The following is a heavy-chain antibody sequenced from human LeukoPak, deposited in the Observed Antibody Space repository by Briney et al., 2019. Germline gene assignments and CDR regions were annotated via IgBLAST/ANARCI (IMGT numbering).Heavy chain of an antibody. CDR3: ARVEVPRDINDWYFDL. CDR1: GYSIAHGFF. J-gene: IGHJ2*01. V-gene: IGHV4-38-2*02. Sequence: SEALSLTCIVSGYSIAHGFFWAWIRQPPGGGLEWIGSLYHNGTTYYNTSLKSRISTSVDTSKNQFSLKLRLVTAADTAVYYCARVEVPRDINDWYFDLWGRGTLVTVSS. D-gene: IGHD2-15*01. CDR2: LYHNGTT.